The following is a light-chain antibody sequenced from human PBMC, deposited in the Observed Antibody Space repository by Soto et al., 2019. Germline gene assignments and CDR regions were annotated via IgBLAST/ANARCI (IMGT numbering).Light chain of an antibody. Sequence: EIVLTQSPGTLSLSPGERATLSCRASQSVSSSYLAWYQKKPGQAPRLLIYGASSRATVIPDRFSGSGSGTDFTLTISRLDPEDFAVYYCHQYGTLYTFGQGTKLEIK. CDR1: QSVSSSY. V-gene: IGKV3-20*01. J-gene: IGKJ2*01. CDR3: HQYGTLYT. CDR2: GAS.